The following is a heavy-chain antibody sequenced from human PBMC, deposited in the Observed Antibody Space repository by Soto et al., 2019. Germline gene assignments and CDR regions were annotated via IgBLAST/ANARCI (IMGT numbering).Heavy chain of an antibody. CDR2: ISYDGSNK. CDR1: GFTFSSYG. V-gene: IGHV3-30*18. J-gene: IGHJ4*02. D-gene: IGHD2-21*02. Sequence: GGSLRLSCAASGFTFSSYGMHWIRQAPGKGLEWVAVISYDGSNKYYADSVKGRFTISRDNSKNTLYLQMNGLRAEDTAVYYCAKELLDYGNTYCGGDCYPDYFDYWGQGTLVTVSS. CDR3: AKELLDYGNTYCGGDCYPDYFDY.